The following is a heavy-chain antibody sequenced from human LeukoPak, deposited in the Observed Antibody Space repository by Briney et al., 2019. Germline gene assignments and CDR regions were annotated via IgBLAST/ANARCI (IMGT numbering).Heavy chain of an antibody. Sequence: SETLPLTCAVYGGSFRAYYWSWIRQPPGKGLEWIGEINHSGGTNYDPSLESRITISVDTSKNQFSLHLSSVTAADTAVYYCARGRITFAQDFARESDAFDIWGQGTMVTVSS. V-gene: IGHV4-34*01. D-gene: IGHD2-21*01. CDR2: INHSGGT. CDR3: ARGRITFAQDFARESDAFDI. CDR1: GGSFRAYY. J-gene: IGHJ3*02.